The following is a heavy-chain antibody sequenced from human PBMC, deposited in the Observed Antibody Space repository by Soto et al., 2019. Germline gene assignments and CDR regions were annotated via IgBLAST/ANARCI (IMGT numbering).Heavy chain of an antibody. V-gene: IGHV1-46*03. CDR2: INPSGGST. CDR3: ARVYPSDTRYGYVGNNWFDP. CDR1: GYTFTSYY. D-gene: IGHD5-18*01. J-gene: IGHJ5*02. Sequence: GASVTVSCKASGYTFTSYYMHWVRQAPGQGLEWMGIINPSGGSTSYAQKFQGRVTMTRDTSTSTVYMELSSLRSEDTAVYYCARVYPSDTRYGYVGNNWFDPWGQGTLVTVSS.